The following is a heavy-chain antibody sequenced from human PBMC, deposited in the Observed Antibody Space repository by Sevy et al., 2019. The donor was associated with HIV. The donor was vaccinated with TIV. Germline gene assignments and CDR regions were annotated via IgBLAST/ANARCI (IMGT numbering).Heavy chain of an antibody. D-gene: IGHD1-1*01. J-gene: IGHJ6*02. V-gene: IGHV3-30*02. Sequence: GGSLRLSCAASGFTFSSYGMHWVRQAPGKGLEWVAFIRYDGSNKYYADSVKGRFTISRDNSKNTLYLQMNSLRAEDTAVYYCAKGGGTAYYYYYGMDVWGQGTTVTVSS. CDR1: GFTFSSYG. CDR3: AKGGGTAYYYYYGMDV. CDR2: IRYDGSNK.